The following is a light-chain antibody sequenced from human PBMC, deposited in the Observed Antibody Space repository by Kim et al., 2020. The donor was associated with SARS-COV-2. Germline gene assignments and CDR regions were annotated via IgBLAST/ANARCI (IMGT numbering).Light chain of an antibody. CDR2: SND. V-gene: IGLV1-44*01. J-gene: IGLJ2*01. CDR1: TSNIGTNA. Sequence: GQRVTISCSGSTSNIGTNAVNWYQQLPGTAPKLLIYSNDHRPSGVPDRFSGSKSGTSASLAISGLQSEDEADYYCSAWDDSLNGVIFGGGTQLTAL. CDR3: SAWDDSLNGVI.